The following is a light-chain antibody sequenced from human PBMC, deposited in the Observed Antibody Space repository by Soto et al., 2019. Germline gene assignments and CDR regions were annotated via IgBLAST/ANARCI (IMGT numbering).Light chain of an antibody. CDR3: SSYGGSKNLV. J-gene: IGLJ2*01. CDR2: EVT. V-gene: IGLV2-8*01. Sequence: QSALTQPPSASGSPGQSVAISCTGTSSDVGGYNFVSWYQQHPGKVPTVLIYEVTKRPSGVPDRFSGSKSDNTASLTVSGLQAEDEADYYCSSYGGSKNLVFGGGTKLTVL. CDR1: SSDVGGYNF.